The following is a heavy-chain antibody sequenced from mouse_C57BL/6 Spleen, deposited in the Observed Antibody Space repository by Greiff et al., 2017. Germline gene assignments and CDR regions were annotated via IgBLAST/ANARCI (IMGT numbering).Heavy chain of an antibody. CDR3: ARGFDY. CDR2: IDPSDSYT. Sequence: VQLQQPGAELVKPGASVKLSCKASGYTFTSYWMQWVQQRPGQGLEWIGEIDPSDSYTNYNQKFKGKATLTVDTSSSTAYMQLSSLTSEDSAVYYCARGFDYWGQGTTLTVSS. CDR1: GYTFTSYW. J-gene: IGHJ2*01. V-gene: IGHV1-50*01.